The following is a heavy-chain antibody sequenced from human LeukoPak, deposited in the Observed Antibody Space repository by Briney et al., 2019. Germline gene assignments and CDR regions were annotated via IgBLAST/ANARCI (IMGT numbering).Heavy chain of an antibody. CDR2: ISSGDNFI. J-gene: IGHJ4*02. V-gene: IGHV3-11*01. CDR3: ARGRDYFDH. CDR1: GFALSDHY. Sequence: GRSLRLSCAASGFALSDHYMSWIRQAPGKGLEWVASISSGDNFIFYGGSVKGRFTISRDNAKNSVFLQMNSLRVEDTAVYYWARGRDYFDHWGQGTLVAASS.